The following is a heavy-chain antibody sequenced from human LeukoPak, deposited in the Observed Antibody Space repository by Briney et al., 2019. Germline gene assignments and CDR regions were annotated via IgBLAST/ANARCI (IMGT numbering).Heavy chain of an antibody. CDR3: AKDSFLHPVHDAFDI. J-gene: IGHJ3*02. CDR1: GFTFSSYA. Sequence: GGSLRLSCAASGFTFSSYAMSWVRQAPGKGLEWVSAISGSGGSTYYADSVKGRFTISRDNSKNTLYLQMNSLRAEDTALYYCAKDSFLHPVHDAFDIWGQGTMVTVSS. CDR2: ISGSGGST. V-gene: IGHV3-23*01.